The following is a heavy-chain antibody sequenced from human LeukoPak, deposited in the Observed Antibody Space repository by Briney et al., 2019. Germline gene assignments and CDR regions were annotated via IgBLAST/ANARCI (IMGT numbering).Heavy chain of an antibody. CDR1: GFSVSSSH. D-gene: IGHD1-14*01. Sequence: GGSLRLSCAPSGFSVSSSHMSWVRQAPGKGLEWVTVMHSGGNTYYADSVKGRFTISRDNSKNTLFLQMNSLRVEDTAVYYCGKSYYHYYMDVWGKGTTVAISS. V-gene: IGHV3-66*01. CDR3: GKSYYHYYMDV. CDR2: MHSGGNT. J-gene: IGHJ6*03.